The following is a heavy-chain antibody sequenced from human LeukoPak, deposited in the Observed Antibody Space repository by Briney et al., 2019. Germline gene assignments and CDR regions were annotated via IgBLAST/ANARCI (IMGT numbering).Heavy chain of an antibody. CDR3: ARLGLGRKAFDI. D-gene: IGHD7-27*01. CDR2: IYYSGST. V-gene: IGHV4-39*01. CDR1: GGSISSSSYY. J-gene: IGHJ3*02. Sequence: SETLSLTCTVSGGSISSSSYYWGWIRQPPGKGLEWIGSIYYSGSTYYNPSLKSRVTISVDTSKNQFSLKLSSVTAADTAVYYCARLGLGRKAFDIWGQGTMVTVSS.